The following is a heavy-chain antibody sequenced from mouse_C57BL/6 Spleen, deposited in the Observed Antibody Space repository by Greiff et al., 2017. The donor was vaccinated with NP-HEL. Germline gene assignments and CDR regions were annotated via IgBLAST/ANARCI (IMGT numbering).Heavy chain of an antibody. CDR2: IHPNSGST. CDR3: ARAGLLYYFDY. J-gene: IGHJ2*01. Sequence: QVQLKQPGAELVKPGASVKLSCKASGYTFTSYWMHWVKQRPGQGLEWIGMIHPNSGSTNYNEKFKSKATLTVEKSSSTAYMQLSSLTSEDSAVYYCARAGLLYYFDYWGQGTTLTVSS. D-gene: IGHD1-1*02. V-gene: IGHV1-64*01. CDR1: GYTFTSYW.